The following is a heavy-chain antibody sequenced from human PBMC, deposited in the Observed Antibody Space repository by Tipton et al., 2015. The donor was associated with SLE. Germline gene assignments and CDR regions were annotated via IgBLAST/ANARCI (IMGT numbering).Heavy chain of an antibody. CDR1: GFSISSYY. V-gene: IGHV4-38-2*02. CDR3: ARSPPSQVYDY. J-gene: IGHJ4*02. Sequence: TLSLTCTVSGFSISSYYWGWIRQPPGKGLEWLGTIYHSGTTYYNPSLKSRLTLSIDTSKNQFSLKLSSVTAADTAVYYCARSPPSQVYDYWGQGNLVTVSS. CDR2: IYHSGTT.